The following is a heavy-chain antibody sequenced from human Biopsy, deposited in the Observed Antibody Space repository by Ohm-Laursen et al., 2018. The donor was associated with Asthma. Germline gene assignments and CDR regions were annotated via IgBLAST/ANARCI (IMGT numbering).Heavy chain of an antibody. CDR1: GFSFSNFA. J-gene: IGHJ4*02. CDR2: IWDDDTNK. CDR3: AKEDYYDGSQALDY. D-gene: IGHD3-22*01. V-gene: IGHV3-33*03. Sequence: SSLRLSCTAFGFSFSNFAIHWVRQAPGQGLEWVAVIWDDDTNKHYADSVKGRFTISRDTSKNTLFLQMNSLRAEDSAVYYCAKEDYYDGSQALDYWGLGTLVTVSS.